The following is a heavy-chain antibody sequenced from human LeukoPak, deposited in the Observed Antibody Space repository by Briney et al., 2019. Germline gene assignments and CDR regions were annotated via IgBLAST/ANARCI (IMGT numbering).Heavy chain of an antibody. CDR2: IYSSGST. V-gene: IGHV4-4*07. D-gene: IGHD1-26*01. Sequence: SETLSLTCTVSGGSISSYYWSWIRQPAGKGLEWIGRIYSSGSTNYNPSLKSRVTMSLDTSKNQFSLNPSSVTAADTAVYYCARGIGGRWAPSHFDYWGQGTLVTVSS. CDR1: GGSISSYY. J-gene: IGHJ4*02. CDR3: ARGIGGRWAPSHFDY.